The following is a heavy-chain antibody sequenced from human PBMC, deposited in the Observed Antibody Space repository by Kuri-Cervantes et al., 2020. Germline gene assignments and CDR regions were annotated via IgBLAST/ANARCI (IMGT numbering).Heavy chain of an antibody. J-gene: IGHJ2*01. Sequence: GSLRLSCTASGFTFSSYYWSWIRQPPGKGLEWIGYIYYSGSTNYNPSLKSRVTISVDTCSNQFFQKLSSVTAADTAVYYCARSVRSYYDILTGYYVVSGSYWYFDLWGRGTLVTVSS. D-gene: IGHD3-9*01. V-gene: IGHV4-59*01. CDR3: ARSVRSYYDILTGYYVVSGSYWYFDL. CDR2: IYYSGST. CDR1: GFTFSSYY.